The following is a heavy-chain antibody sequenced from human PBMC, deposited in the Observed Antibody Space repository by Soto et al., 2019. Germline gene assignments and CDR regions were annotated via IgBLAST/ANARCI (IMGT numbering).Heavy chain of an antibody. D-gene: IGHD2-2*01. V-gene: IGHV2-5*02. Sequence: QITLKEPGPTLVKPTQTLTLTCSCSVFSLITNGVGVGWIRQPPGKALEWLALIYWDDDKRYSPSLKSRLTITRDTSNNQVVLTITTMDPVDTATYYCAHSVAYQDFVIWGQVTLVTVSS. CDR1: VFSLITNGVG. CDR2: IYWDDDK. CDR3: AHSVAYQDFVI. J-gene: IGHJ3*02.